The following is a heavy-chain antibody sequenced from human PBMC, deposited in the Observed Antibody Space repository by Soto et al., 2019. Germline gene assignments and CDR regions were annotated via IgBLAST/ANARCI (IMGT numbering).Heavy chain of an antibody. D-gene: IGHD2-15*01. CDR2: ISSSSSTI. Sequence: PGGSLRLSCAASGFTFSSYSMNWVRQAPGKGLEWVSYISSSSSTIYYADSVKGRFTISRDNAKNSLYLQMNSLRAEDTAVYYCARDSGYCSGGSCHEFAIQYYFDYWGQGTLVTVSS. J-gene: IGHJ4*02. CDR3: ARDSGYCSGGSCHEFAIQYYFDY. V-gene: IGHV3-48*01. CDR1: GFTFSSYS.